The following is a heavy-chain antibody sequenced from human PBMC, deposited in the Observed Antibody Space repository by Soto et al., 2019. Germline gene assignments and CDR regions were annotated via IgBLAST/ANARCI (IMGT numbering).Heavy chain of an antibody. CDR2: ISRSGSTI. CDR1: GLTFSSYE. J-gene: IGHJ2*01. CDR3: ARDGRIRRPDWYFDL. Sequence: LRLSCAASGLTFSSYEMNWVRQAPGKGLEWVSYISRSGSTIYYADSVKGRVTISRDNAKNSLYLQMNSLRAEDTAVYYCARDGRIRRPDWYFDLWGRGTLVTVSS. D-gene: IGHD2-15*01. V-gene: IGHV3-48*03.